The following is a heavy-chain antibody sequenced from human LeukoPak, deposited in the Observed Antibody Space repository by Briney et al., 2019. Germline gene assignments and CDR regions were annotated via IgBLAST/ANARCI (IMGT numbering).Heavy chain of an antibody. V-gene: IGHV3-30*08. J-gene: IGHJ4*02. CDR3: ARARCSSTDCPPDY. CDR1: AFTFNSFA. CDR2: MSYDGENE. D-gene: IGHD2-2*01. Sequence: GGSLRLSCAASAFTFNSFAMHWVRLAPGKGLEWVAAMSYDGENEFYADSVRGRLTISRDISENTLHLQLDSLRAEDTAVFYCARARCSSTDCPPDYWGQGTLVTVSS.